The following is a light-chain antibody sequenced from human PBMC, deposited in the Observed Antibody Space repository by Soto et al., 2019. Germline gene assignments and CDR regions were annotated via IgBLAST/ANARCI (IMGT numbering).Light chain of an antibody. CDR2: EGS. Sequence: QSVLTQPASVSGSPGQSITISCTGTSSDVGSYNLVSWYQQDPGKAPKLMIYEGSKRPSGVSNRFSGSKSGNTASLTISGLQAEDEADYYCCSYAGSSTFGVVFGGGTKVTVL. J-gene: IGLJ2*01. CDR3: CSYAGSSTFGVV. CDR1: SSDVGSYNL. V-gene: IGLV2-23*03.